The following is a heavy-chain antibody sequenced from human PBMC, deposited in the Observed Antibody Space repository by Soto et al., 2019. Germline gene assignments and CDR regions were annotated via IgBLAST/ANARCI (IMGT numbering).Heavy chain of an antibody. CDR3: AKDFLHGSGSYYNNDAFDI. J-gene: IGHJ3*02. V-gene: IGHV3-23*01. CDR1: GFTFSSYA. CDR2: ISGSGGST. D-gene: IGHD3-10*01. Sequence: GGSLRLSCAASGFTFSSYAMSWVRQAPGKGLEWVSAISGSGGSTYDTDSVKGRFTISRDNSKNKLYLQMNSLRAEDTAVYYCAKDFLHGSGSYYNNDAFDIWGQGTMVTVSS.